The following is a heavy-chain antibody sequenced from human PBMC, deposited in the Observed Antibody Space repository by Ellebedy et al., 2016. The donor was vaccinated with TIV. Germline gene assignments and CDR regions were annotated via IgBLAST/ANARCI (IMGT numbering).Heavy chain of an antibody. V-gene: IGHV3-48*01. CDR3: ARDLGGIVVGSFQH. CDR2: ISSSSSTI. Sequence: PGGSLRLSCAASGFTFSSYSMNWVRQAPGKGLEWVSYISSSSSTIYYADSVKGRFTISRDNAKNSLYLQMNSLRAEDTAVYYCARDLGGIVVGSFQHWGQGTLVTVSS. D-gene: IGHD2-21*01. J-gene: IGHJ1*01. CDR1: GFTFSSYS.